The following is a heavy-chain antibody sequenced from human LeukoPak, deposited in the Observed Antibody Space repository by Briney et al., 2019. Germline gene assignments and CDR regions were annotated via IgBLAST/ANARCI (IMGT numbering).Heavy chain of an antibody. CDR3: AKRGVVIRVILVGFHKEAYYFDS. CDR1: GITLSNYG. D-gene: IGHD3-22*01. J-gene: IGHJ4*02. Sequence: GGSLRLSCAVSGITLSNYGMSWVRQAPGKGLEWVADIKDSGSETNYADSVKGRFTISRDNPKNTLYLQMNSLGAEDTAGYLCAKRGVVIRVILVGFHKEAYYFDSWGQGALVTVSS. V-gene: IGHV3-23*01. CDR2: IKDSGSET.